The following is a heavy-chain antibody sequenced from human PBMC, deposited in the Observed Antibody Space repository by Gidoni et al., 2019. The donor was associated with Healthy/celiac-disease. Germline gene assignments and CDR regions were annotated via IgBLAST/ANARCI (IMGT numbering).Heavy chain of an antibody. J-gene: IGHJ6*02. V-gene: IGHV3-53*04. D-gene: IGHD2-2*01. CDR1: GVTVSSNS. Sequence: EVQLVESGGGLVQPGGSLRPSCAASGVTVSSNSMSWVRQAPGKGLEWVSVIYSSGSTYYADSVKGRFTISRHNSKNTLYLQMNSLRAEDTAVYYCARMEVVVVPAALIDYYGMDVWGQGTTVTVSS. CDR3: ARMEVVVVPAALIDYYGMDV. CDR2: IYSSGST.